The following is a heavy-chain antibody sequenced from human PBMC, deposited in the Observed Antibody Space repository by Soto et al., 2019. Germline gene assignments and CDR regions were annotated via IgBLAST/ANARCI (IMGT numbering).Heavy chain of an antibody. V-gene: IGHV1-18*04. D-gene: IGHD2-15*01. CDR1: GYTFTSYG. J-gene: IGHJ6*02. CDR3: ARTRVVAATDYYYGMDV. CDR2: ISAYNGNT. Sequence: GASVKVSCKASGYTFTSYGISWVRQAPGQGLEWMGWISAYNGNTNYAQKLQGRVTMTTDTSTSTAYMELRSLRSDDTAVYYCARTRVVAATDYYYGMDVWGQGTTVTVSS.